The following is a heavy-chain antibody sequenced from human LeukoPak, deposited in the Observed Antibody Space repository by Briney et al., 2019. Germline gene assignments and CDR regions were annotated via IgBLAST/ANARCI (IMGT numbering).Heavy chain of an antibody. D-gene: IGHD3-16*02. Sequence: PSETLSLTCTVSGGSISSNSLYWGWIRQPPGKGLEWIGSIYYSGSTYYNPSLKSRVTISVDTSKNQFSLRLSSVTAADTAVYYCTRHGPTDGGFIGHWGQGTLVIVSS. CDR1: GGSISSNSLY. J-gene: IGHJ4*02. CDR3: TRHGPTDGGFIGH. CDR2: IYYSGST. V-gene: IGHV4-39*01.